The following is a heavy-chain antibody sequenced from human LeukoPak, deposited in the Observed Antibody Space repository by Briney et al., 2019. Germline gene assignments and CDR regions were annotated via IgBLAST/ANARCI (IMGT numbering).Heavy chain of an antibody. V-gene: IGHV1-2*02. CDR1: GYTFTGYY. D-gene: IGHD3-10*01. CDR2: INPNSGGT. CDR3: ARDPKEVRVPFDY. Sequence: ASVKVSCKASGYTFTGYYIHWVRQAPGQGLEWMGWINPNSGGTNYAQKFQGRVTMTRDTSISTAHMELSRLRSDDTAVYYCARDPKEVRVPFDYWGQGTLVTVSS. J-gene: IGHJ4*02.